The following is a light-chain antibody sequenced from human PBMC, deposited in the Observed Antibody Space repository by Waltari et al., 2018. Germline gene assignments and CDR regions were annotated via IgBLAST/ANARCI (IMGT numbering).Light chain of an antibody. J-gene: IGKJ2*01. Sequence: DIQMTQSPSTLFPSVGDRVTIICRASQSISGWLAWYQQKPGKAPKLLIYQASTLQGGVPSRFSGSGSGTEFTLIISSLQPDDFATYYCQQYYSYPYTFGQGTKLEFK. CDR2: QAS. CDR3: QQYYSYPYT. V-gene: IGKV1-5*02. CDR1: QSISGW.